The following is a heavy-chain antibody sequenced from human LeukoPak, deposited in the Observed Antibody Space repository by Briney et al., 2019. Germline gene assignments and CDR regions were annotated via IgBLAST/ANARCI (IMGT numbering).Heavy chain of an antibody. J-gene: IGHJ4*02. CDR2: ISGSGGST. V-gene: IGHV3-23*01. CDR1: GFTFSTYN. Sequence: GGSLRLSCAASGFTFSTYNMNWVRQAPGKGLEWVSAISGSGGSTYYADSVKGRFTISRDNSKNTLYLQMNSLRAEDTAVYYCAKEHQLLWGFDYWGQGTLVTVSS. D-gene: IGHD2-2*01. CDR3: AKEHQLLWGFDY.